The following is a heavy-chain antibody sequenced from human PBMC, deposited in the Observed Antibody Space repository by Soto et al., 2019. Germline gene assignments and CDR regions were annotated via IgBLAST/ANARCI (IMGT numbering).Heavy chain of an antibody. CDR1: GFTFNNYA. V-gene: IGHV3-23*01. CDR2: ISGSGDKT. CDR3: AEVGWGFRYRVDY. J-gene: IGHJ4*02. D-gene: IGHD3-16*01. Sequence: EVQLLESGGGLVQPGGSLTLSCAASGFTFNNYAMNWVRQAPGKGLEWVSAISGSGDKTYYADSVKGRFAISRDISKSGMYSAMNRLGGEGPAIYYCAEVGWGFRYRVDYWGQGTLVTVSS.